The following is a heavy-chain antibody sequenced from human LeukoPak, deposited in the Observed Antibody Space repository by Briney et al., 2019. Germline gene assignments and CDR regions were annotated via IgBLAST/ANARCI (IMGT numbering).Heavy chain of an antibody. CDR2: INSDGSST. J-gene: IGHJ4*02. D-gene: IGHD3-22*01. CDR3: ARHRGIVVITYFDY. Sequence: PGGSLRLSCAASGFTFSSYWMHWVRQAPGKGLVWVSRINSDGSSTSYADSVKGRFTISRDNAKNTLYLQMNSLRAEDTAVYYCARHRGIVVITYFDYWGQGTLVTVSS. CDR1: GFTFSSYW. V-gene: IGHV3-74*01.